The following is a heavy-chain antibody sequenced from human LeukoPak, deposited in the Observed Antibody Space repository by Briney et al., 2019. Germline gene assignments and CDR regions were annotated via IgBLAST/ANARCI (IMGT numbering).Heavy chain of an antibody. CDR2: IYINGNA. CDR1: GGSFSGYY. CDR3: AGSRDAYFLDAFDL. V-gene: IGHV4-59*10. D-gene: IGHD5-24*01. J-gene: IGHJ3*01. Sequence: SETLSLTCAVYGGSFSGYYWNWIRQPAGKGLEWIGRIYINGNANYNPSLKSRVTISGDTSKNQFSLKLSSVTAADTAVYYCAGSRDAYFLDAFDLWGQGTMVTVSS.